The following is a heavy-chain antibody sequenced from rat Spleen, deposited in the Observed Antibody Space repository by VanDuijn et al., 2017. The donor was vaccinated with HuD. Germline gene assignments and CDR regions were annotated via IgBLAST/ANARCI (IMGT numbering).Heavy chain of an antibody. CDR1: GFTFSNYY. Sequence: EVQLAESGGGLVQPGRSMKLSCTALGFTFSNYYMAWVRQAPTKGLEWVASISNGGGNTYYRDSVKGRFTISRDNAKSTLYLQMDRLRSADTATYFCARPDYSRFYYWCQGVMVTVSS. D-gene: IGHD1-2*01. V-gene: IGHV5-25*01. CDR2: ISNGGGNT. CDR3: ARPDYSRFYY. J-gene: IGHJ2*01.